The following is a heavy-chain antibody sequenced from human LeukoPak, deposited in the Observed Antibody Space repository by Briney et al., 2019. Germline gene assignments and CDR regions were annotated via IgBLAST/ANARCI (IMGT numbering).Heavy chain of an antibody. Sequence: GGSLRLSCAVSGLTFSNFKMNWVRQAPGKGLEWISYISDSGRTTFYADSVKGRFTISRDNAKNSLYLQMSSLRVEDTAVYYCASWAGNTQSDSWSGPFDYWGQGTLVTVSS. D-gene: IGHD3-3*01. CDR1: GLTFSNFK. CDR3: ASWAGNTQSDSWSGPFDY. CDR2: ISDSGRTT. J-gene: IGHJ4*02. V-gene: IGHV3-48*03.